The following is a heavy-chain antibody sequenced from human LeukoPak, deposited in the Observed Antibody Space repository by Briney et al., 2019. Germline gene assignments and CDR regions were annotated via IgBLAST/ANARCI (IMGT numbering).Heavy chain of an antibody. CDR1: GYTFTGYY. J-gene: IGHJ4*02. D-gene: IGHD2-2*01. Sequence: ASVKVSFKASGYTFTGYYMHWVRQAPGQGLEWMGWINPNSGGTNYAQKFQGRVTMTRDTSISTAYMELSRLRSDDTAVYYCARDLKSSTSCASGYWGQGTLVTVSS. V-gene: IGHV1-2*02. CDR3: ARDLKSSTSCASGY. CDR2: INPNSGGT.